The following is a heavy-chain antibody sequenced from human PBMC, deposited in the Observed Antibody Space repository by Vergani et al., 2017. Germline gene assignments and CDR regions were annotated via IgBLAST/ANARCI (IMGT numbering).Heavy chain of an antibody. CDR2: ISGSGGST. D-gene: IGHD3-10*01. Sequence: EVQLLESGGGLVQPGGSLRLSCAASGFTFSTYAMTWVRQAPGKGLEWVSGISGSGGSTYYADSVKGRFTSSRDKSKNTLYLQMNNLSAEDTALYYCAKNRGYYGSGSYALSIDYWGQGTLVTVSS. CDR1: GFTFSTYA. J-gene: IGHJ4*02. CDR3: AKNRGYYGSGSYALSIDY. V-gene: IGHV3-23*01.